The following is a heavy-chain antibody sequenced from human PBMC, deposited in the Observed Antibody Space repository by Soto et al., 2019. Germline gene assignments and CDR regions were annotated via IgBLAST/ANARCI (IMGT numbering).Heavy chain of an antibody. D-gene: IGHD3-10*01. Sequence: GGSLRLSCAASGFTFSNAWMNWVRQAPGKGLEWVGRIKSKTDGGTTDYAATVKGRFTISRDDSKNTLYLQMNSLKNEDTAVYYCNTDLPVLMVRGATYYYYYGMDVWGQGTTVTVSS. CDR2: IKSKTDGGTT. V-gene: IGHV3-15*07. J-gene: IGHJ6*02. CDR3: NTDLPVLMVRGATYYYYYGMDV. CDR1: GFTFSNAW.